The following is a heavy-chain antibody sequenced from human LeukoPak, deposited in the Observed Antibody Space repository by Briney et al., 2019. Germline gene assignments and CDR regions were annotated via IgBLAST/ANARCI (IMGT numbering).Heavy chain of an antibody. Sequence: SETLSLTCTVSSGSISSSTYYWGWIRQPPGKGLEWIGTIYYTGSTYYNPSLKSRVTISLDTSKNQFSLKLSSVTAADTAVYYCARAARGHFDYWGQGTLVTVSS. J-gene: IGHJ4*02. CDR1: SGSISSSTYY. CDR2: IYYTGST. D-gene: IGHD3-10*01. CDR3: ARAARGHFDY. V-gene: IGHV4-39*07.